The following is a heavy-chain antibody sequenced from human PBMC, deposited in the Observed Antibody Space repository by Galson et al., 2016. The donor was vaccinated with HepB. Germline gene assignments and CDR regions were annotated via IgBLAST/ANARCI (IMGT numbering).Heavy chain of an antibody. CDR2: ISSSSSTI. Sequence: SLRLSCAASGFTFSSYSMNWVRQAPGKGLEWVSYISSSSSTIYYADSVKGRFTISRDNAKNSLYLQMNSLRDEDTAVYYCASSPAYFWSGSDFSKYYYYGMDVWGQGTTVTVSS. J-gene: IGHJ6*02. D-gene: IGHD3-3*01. V-gene: IGHV3-48*02. CDR1: GFTFSSYS. CDR3: ASSPAYFWSGSDFSKYYYYGMDV.